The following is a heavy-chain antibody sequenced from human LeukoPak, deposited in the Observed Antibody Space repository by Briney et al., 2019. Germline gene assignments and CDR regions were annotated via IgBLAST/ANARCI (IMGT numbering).Heavy chain of an antibody. Sequence: PGGSLRLSCAASGFTFSSYWMNWVRQAPGKGLEWVANIKEDGSAKYYVDSVKGRFTISRDNAKNSLHLQMNSLRAEDTAVYYCVMDMDVWGQGTTVTVSS. CDR3: VMDMDV. CDR2: IKEDGSAK. V-gene: IGHV3-7*05. CDR1: GFTFSSYW. J-gene: IGHJ6*02.